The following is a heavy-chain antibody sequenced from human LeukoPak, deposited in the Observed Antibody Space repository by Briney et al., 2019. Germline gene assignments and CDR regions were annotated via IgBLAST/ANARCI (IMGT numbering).Heavy chain of an antibody. J-gene: IGHJ6*02. CDR2: INPNSGGT. D-gene: IGHD6-13*01. Sequence: GASVKVSCKASGYTFTGYYMHWVRQAPGQGLEWMGWINPNSGGTNYAQKFQGRVTMTRDTSISTAYMELSRLRSDDTAVYYCARVWVAAAGTTYMDLQHNYYYYGMDVWGQGTTVTVSS. CDR1: GYTFTGYY. V-gene: IGHV1-2*02. CDR3: ARVWVAAAGTTYMDLQHNYYYYGMDV.